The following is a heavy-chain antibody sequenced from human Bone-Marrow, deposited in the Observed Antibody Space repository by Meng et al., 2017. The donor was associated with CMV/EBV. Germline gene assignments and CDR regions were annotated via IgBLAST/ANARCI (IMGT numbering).Heavy chain of an antibody. CDR2: ISWNSDTI. CDR1: GFSFDDYA. J-gene: IGHJ4*02. Sequence: GKSLKLSCAASGFSFDDYAMHWVRLRPGKGLEWVSGISWNSDTIGYADSVKGRFTISRDNAKNSLYLQINSLRTEDTALYYCARGRSEAPRPIDYWGQGTLVTVSS. CDR3: ARGRSEAPRPIDY. V-gene: IGHV3-9*01. D-gene: IGHD3-3*01.